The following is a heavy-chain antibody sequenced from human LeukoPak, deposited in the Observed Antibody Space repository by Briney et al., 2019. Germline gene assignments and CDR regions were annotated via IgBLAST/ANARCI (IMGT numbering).Heavy chain of an antibody. D-gene: IGHD3-22*01. CDR1: GGTFSSYA. V-gene: IGHV1-69*04. J-gene: IGHJ4*02. Sequence: SVKVSCKASGGTFSSYAISWVRQAPGLGLEWMGRIIPIFGIANYAQKFQGRVTITADKSTSTAYMELSSLRSEDTAVYYCASNTPISNYYDSSGRLDYWGQGTLVTVPS. CDR3: ASNTPISNYYDSSGRLDY. CDR2: IIPIFGIA.